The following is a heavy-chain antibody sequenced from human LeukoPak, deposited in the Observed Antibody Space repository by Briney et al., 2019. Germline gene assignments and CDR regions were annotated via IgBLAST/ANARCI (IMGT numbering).Heavy chain of an antibody. J-gene: IGHJ4*02. CDR3: AKGRRDGHNSDFDY. CDR2: ISGSGGTT. CDR1: GFTFSSYG. D-gene: IGHD5-24*01. Sequence: GGTLRLSCAASGFTFSSYGMSWVRQAPGKGLEWVSTISGSGGTTYYADSVKGRFTISRDSSKNTLYLQMNSLRAEDTAAYYCAKGRRDGHNSDFDYWGQGTLVTVSS. V-gene: IGHV3-23*01.